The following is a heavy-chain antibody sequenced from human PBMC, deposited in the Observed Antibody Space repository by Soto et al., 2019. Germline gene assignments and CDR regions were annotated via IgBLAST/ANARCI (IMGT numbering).Heavy chain of an antibody. CDR2: IKSKTDGGTT. Sequence: GGSLRLSCAASGFTFSNAWMSWVRQAPGKGLEWVGRIKSKTDGGTTDYAAPVKGRFTISRDDSKNTLYLQMNSLKTEDTAVYYCTTEYCSGGSCRNYYYGMDVWGQGTTVTVSS. D-gene: IGHD2-15*01. V-gene: IGHV3-15*01. CDR3: TTEYCSGGSCRNYYYGMDV. J-gene: IGHJ6*02. CDR1: GFTFSNAW.